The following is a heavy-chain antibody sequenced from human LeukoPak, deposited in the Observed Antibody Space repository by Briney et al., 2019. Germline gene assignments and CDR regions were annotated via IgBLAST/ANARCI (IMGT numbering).Heavy chain of an antibody. CDR1: GFTFSSNT. Sequence: AGGSLRLSCAASGFTFSSNTMTWVRQVSGKGLEWVSSIRGGGSDTHYAGTVRGRFTISRDNSKNTLYLQMNSLRAEDTAVYYCARDRAVRSSWYDYWGQGTLVTVSS. CDR3: ARDRAVRSSWYDY. J-gene: IGHJ4*02. V-gene: IGHV3-23*01. CDR2: IRGGGSDT. D-gene: IGHD6-13*01.